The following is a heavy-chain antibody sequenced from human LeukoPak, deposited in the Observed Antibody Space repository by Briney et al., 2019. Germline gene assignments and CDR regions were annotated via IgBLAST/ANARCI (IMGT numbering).Heavy chain of an antibody. CDR3: ARQYYDSTGYYCFDY. D-gene: IGHD3-22*01. CDR1: GDFITGSTYY. CDR2: MYYSGST. Sequence: SETLPLTCTVSGDFITGSTYYWGWIRQPPGKGLEWIGSMYYSGSTYSNPPLRSRVTMSADTSKNQFSLNLKSVTAADTAVYYCARQYYDSTGYYCFDYWGQGTLVTVSS. J-gene: IGHJ4*02. V-gene: IGHV4-39*01.